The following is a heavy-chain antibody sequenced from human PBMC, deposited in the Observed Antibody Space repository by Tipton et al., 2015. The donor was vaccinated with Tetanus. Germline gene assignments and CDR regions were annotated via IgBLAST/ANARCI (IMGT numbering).Heavy chain of an antibody. J-gene: IGHJ3*02. CDR3: ARKGRQFCSGDCYPTAYDI. D-gene: IGHD2-21*02. Sequence: GLVKPSETLSLICTVSGGSISSYYWSWIRQSAAMGLEWIGRINTSGSSDYNPSLQSRVTTSLHASQRQFSLKLTSVTPADTAIYYCARKGRQFCSGDCYPTAYDIWGHGTMVTVSS. CDR1: GGSISSYY. V-gene: IGHV4-4*07. CDR2: INTSGSS.